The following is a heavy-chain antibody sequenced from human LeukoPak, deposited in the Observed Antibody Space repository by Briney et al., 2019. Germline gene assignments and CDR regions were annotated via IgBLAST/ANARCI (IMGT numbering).Heavy chain of an antibody. CDR2: IKQDGSEK. V-gene: IGHV3-7*01. CDR1: EFTFSNYW. D-gene: IGHD3-22*01. CDR3: ARDSSDSSGYYPH. Sequence: GGSLRLSCAASEFTFSNYWMSWVRQAPGKGLEWVANIKQDGSEKYYVDSVKGRFTISRDNAKNSLYLQMNSLRAEDTAVYYCARDSSDSSGYYPHWGQGTLVTVSS. J-gene: IGHJ4*02.